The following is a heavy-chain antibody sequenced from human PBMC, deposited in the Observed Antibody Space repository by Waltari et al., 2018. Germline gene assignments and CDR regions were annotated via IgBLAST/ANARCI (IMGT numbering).Heavy chain of an antibody. CDR3: TTDLRWELPPRDY. V-gene: IGHV3-15*01. CDR1: GLACSNAG. CDR2: IKSKTDGGTT. D-gene: IGHD2-15*01. Sequence: EVQLVEPGGGLGKQGGSLRLYCAASGLACSNAGMSWAGEAPAKGLEWVGRIKSKTDGGTTDYAAPVKGRFTISRDDSKNTLYLQMNSLKTEDTAVYYCTTDLRWELPPRDYWGQGTLVTVSS. J-gene: IGHJ4*02.